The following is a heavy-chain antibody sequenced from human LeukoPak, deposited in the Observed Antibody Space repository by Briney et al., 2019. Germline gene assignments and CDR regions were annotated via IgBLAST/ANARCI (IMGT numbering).Heavy chain of an antibody. Sequence: GSSVKVSFKASGATFSYYAISWVRPAPGQGLEWVGGIIPIFGTTNYAQKFQGRVTITADESTSTGYMELSSLRSEDTAVYFCAREYCTNGVCSTGPEYWGQGTLVTVSS. CDR2: IIPIFGTT. CDR3: AREYCTNGVCSTGPEY. D-gene: IGHD2-8*01. CDR1: GATFSYYA. V-gene: IGHV1-69*01. J-gene: IGHJ4*02.